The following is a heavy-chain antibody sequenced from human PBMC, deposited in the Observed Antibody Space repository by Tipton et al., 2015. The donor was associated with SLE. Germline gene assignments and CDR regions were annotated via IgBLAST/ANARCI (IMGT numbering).Heavy chain of an antibody. CDR2: IYNSGST. D-gene: IGHD6-13*01. CDR1: GDSISSYY. CDR3: ATGSSSWSPFDY. J-gene: IGHJ4*02. Sequence: TLSLTCTVSGDSISSYYWSWIRQPPGKGLEWIGYIYNSGSTNYNPSLKSRVTISVDTSKSQFSLRLSSVTAADTAVYYCATGSSSWSPFDYWGRGTLVTVSS. V-gene: IGHV4-59*08.